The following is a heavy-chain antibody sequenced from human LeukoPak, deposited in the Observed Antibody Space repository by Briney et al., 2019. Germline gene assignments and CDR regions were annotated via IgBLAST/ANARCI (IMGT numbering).Heavy chain of an antibody. CDR2: IHKTGST. J-gene: IGHJ4*02. CDR1: GDSITSGGYY. CDR3: ARDVLR. Sequence: PSQTLSLTCTVSGDSITSGGYYWSWIRQRPGKGLEWIGYIHKTGSTYYNPSLKSRVTMSVDTSRNQFSLKLNSVTAADTAVYYCARDVLRWGQGTLVTVSP. V-gene: IGHV4-31*03.